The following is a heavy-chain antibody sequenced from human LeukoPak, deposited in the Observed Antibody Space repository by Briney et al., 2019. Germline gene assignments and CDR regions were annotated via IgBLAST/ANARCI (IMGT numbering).Heavy chain of an antibody. D-gene: IGHD6-13*01. CDR1: GFSVSGYW. J-gene: IGHJ4*02. CDR2: IKQDGSEK. V-gene: IGHV3-7*01. Sequence: GGSLRLSCAVSGFSVSGYWMTWVRQAPGKGLEWVANIKQDGSEKNYVDSVKGRFTIPRDNAENSLFLQTNSLRVEDTAVYYCAREWQGGIAAAGTRIEGDYWGQGTLVAVSS. CDR3: AREWQGGIAAAGTRIEGDY.